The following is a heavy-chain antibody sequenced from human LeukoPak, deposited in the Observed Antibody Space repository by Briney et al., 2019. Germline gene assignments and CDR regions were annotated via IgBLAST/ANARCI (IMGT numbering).Heavy chain of an antibody. V-gene: IGHV3-11*06. CDR3: ARAPHYSNYGPYYYGMDV. D-gene: IGHD4-11*01. CDR1: GLTFSDYY. Sequence: PGGSLRLSCAASGLTFSDYYMSWIRQAPGRGLEWVSYISSSSSYTNYADSVKSRFTISRDNAKYSLYLQMNSLRAEDTAVYYCARAPHYSNYGPYYYGMDVWGQGTTVTVSS. CDR2: ISSSSSYT. J-gene: IGHJ6*02.